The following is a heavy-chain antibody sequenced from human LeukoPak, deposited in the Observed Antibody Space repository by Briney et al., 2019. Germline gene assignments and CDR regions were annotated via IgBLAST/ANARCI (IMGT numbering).Heavy chain of an antibody. Sequence: PGGSLRLSCAASGFTFSSYSMNWVRQAPGKGLEWGSSISSSSSYIYYADSVKGRFTISRDNAKNSLYLQMNSLRAEDTAVYYCARDKVVVAATDAFDIWGQGTMVTVSS. CDR2: ISSSSSYI. CDR3: ARDKVVVAATDAFDI. V-gene: IGHV3-21*01. J-gene: IGHJ3*02. D-gene: IGHD2-15*01. CDR1: GFTFSSYS.